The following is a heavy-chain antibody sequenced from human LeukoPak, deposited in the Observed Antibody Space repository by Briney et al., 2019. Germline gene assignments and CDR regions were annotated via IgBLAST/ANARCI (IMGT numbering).Heavy chain of an antibody. CDR2: INPNSGGT. J-gene: IGHJ4*02. CDR1: GYTFTGYY. V-gene: IGHV1-2*02. CDR3: ARIFRAAAGTSRTYYFDY. D-gene: IGHD6-13*01. Sequence: ASVKVSCKASGYTFTGYYMHWVRQAPGQGLEWMGWINPNSGGTNYAQKFQGRVTMTRDTSISTAYMELSRLRSDDTAVYYCARIFRAAAGTSRTYYFDYWGQGTLVTVSS.